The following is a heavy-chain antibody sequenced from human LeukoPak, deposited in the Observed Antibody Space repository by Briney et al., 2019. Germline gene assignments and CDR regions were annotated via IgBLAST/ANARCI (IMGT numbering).Heavy chain of an antibody. CDR2: VLYTGIT. CDR1: GGSISSYY. J-gene: IGHJ5*02. CDR3: ARTLVREVIKKNIWFGP. D-gene: IGHD3-10*01. Sequence: SETLSLTCSFSGGSISSYYWSWIRQPPGKGLEWIGNVLYTGITNYNPSLKSRVNISIDTPESQVSLRLNAVTAADTAVYYCARTLVREVIKKNIWFGPWGQGTLVSVSS. V-gene: IGHV4-59*01.